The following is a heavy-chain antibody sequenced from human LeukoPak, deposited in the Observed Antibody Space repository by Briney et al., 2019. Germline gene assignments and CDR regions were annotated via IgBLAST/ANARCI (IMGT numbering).Heavy chain of an antibody. Sequence: GASVKVSCKASGYTFTSYDINWVRQATGQGLEWMGWVNPNNGGTNYAQKFQGRVTMTRDTSINTGYMELSRLRSDDTAVYYCATAPRYSSSRPPFDYWGQGTLVTVSS. J-gene: IGHJ4*02. D-gene: IGHD6-13*01. V-gene: IGHV1-2*02. CDR3: ATAPRYSSSRPPFDY. CDR1: GYTFTSYD. CDR2: VNPNNGGT.